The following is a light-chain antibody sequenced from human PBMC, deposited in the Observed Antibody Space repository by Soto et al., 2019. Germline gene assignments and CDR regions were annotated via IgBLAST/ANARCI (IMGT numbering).Light chain of an antibody. J-gene: IGKJ1*01. CDR1: QNIISN. CDR3: LQDINYPWT. CDR2: GAS. Sequence: EIVMTQSPATLSVSPGERVTLSCRASQNIISNLAWYQQKPGQAPRLLIYGASTRATGIPARFSGSGSGTDFTLAISSLQPEDSATYYCLQDINYPWTFGQGTKVDIK. V-gene: IGKV3-15*01.